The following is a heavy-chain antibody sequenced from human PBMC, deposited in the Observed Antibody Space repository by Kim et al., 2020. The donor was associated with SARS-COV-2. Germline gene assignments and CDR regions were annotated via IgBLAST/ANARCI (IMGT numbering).Heavy chain of an antibody. D-gene: IGHD3-22*01. J-gene: IGHJ5*02. Sequence: YNPSLKSRGTISLDTSKNQFSLRLSSVTAADTAVYYCARDYDSGGYWFDPWGQGTLVTVSS. V-gene: IGHV4-59*01. CDR3: ARDYDSGGYWFDP.